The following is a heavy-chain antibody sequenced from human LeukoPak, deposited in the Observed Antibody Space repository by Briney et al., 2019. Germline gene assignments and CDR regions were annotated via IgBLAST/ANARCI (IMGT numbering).Heavy chain of an antibody. CDR1: GDSIIGYY. CDR3: ARRRYYDSTGYNPTYYFDY. J-gene: IGHJ4*01. CDR2: IYNTVDT. Sequence: PSETLSLTCTVSGDSIIGYYWSWIRQSPGKRLEWIGYIYNTVDTTYNHSLESRVTISLDMSNKQFSLRLSSVTAADTAVYYCARRRYYDSTGYNPTYYFDYWGQGILVTVSS. V-gene: IGHV4-59*01. D-gene: IGHD3-22*01.